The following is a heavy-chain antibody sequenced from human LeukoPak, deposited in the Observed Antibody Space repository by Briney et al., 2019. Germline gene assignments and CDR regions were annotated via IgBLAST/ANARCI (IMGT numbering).Heavy chain of an antibody. Sequence: GGSLRLSCAASGFTVSSNYMSWVRQAPGKGLEWVSVIYSGGSTYYADSVKGRFTISRDNSKNTLYLQMNSPRAEDTAVYYCARDWGNYYFDYWGQGTLVTVSS. V-gene: IGHV3-66*02. D-gene: IGHD4-23*01. J-gene: IGHJ4*02. CDR2: IYSGGST. CDR1: GFTVSSNY. CDR3: ARDWGNYYFDY.